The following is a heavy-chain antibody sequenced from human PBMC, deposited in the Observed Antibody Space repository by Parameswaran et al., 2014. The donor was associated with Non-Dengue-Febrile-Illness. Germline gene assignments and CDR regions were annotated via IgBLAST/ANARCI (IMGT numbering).Heavy chain of an antibody. CDR3: ARFPLRHYYYMDV. V-gene: IGHV1-3*04. CDR2: INTGNGNT. Sequence: WVRQAPGQKLEWMGRINTGNGNTKSSQKFQGRVTITRDTSATTAYMELSSLRSEDTAVYYCARFPLRHYYYMDVWGRGTPVTVSS. J-gene: IGHJ6*03.